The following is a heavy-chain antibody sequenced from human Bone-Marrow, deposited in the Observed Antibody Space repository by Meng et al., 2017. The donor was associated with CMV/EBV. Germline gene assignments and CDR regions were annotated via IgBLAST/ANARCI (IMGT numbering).Heavy chain of an antibody. D-gene: IGHD3-9*01. Sequence: WSWIRQHTGKGLEWIGYIYYSGSTYYNPSLKSRVTISVDTSKNQFSLKLSSVTAADTAVYYCARGLLTSDRYYDILTAPMPADWFDPWGQGTLVTVSS. CDR3: ARGLLTSDRYYDILTAPMPADWFDP. V-gene: IGHV4-31*02. J-gene: IGHJ5*02. CDR2: IYYSGST.